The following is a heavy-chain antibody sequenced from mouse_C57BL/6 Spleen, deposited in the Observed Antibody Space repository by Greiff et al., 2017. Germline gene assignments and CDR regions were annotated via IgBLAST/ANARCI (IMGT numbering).Heavy chain of an antibody. V-gene: IGHV1-72*01. CDR1: VYTFTRYW. CDR2: IDPNRGGT. CDR3: ARRNFYGSSYWYFDV. J-gene: IGHJ1*03. Sequence: QVQLQQPGAELVKPGASVKLSCKASVYTFTRYWMHWVKQRPGRGLAWIGRIDPNRGGTKYNEKFKSKATLTVDKPSSTAYVQLSSLASEDSAVYYCARRNFYGSSYWYFDVWGTGTTVTVSS. D-gene: IGHD1-1*01.